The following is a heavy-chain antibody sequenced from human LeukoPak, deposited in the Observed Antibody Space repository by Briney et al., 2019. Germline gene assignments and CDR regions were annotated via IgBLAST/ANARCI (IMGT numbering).Heavy chain of an antibody. CDR3: GRGGRYLAY. CDR2: IHYTRST. CDR1: GGSISSQY. J-gene: IGHJ4*02. Sequence: WETLSHTCSVSGGSISSQYWSWIRQAAGKRLEYIGYIHYTRSTNYNSSLKSRVPISVDTSKNQYSLKLRSVTAADTAVYYCGRGGRYLAYSGQGTLVTASS. V-gene: IGHV4-59*11.